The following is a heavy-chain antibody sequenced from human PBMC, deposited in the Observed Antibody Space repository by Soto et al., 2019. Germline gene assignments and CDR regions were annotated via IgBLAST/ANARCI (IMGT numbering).Heavy chain of an antibody. CDR1: GDSDSNDNFH. D-gene: IGHD3-16*01. V-gene: IGHV4-61*01. J-gene: IGHJ4*02. Sequence: WEPLSLPCTVWGDSDSNDNFHWPWIRQPPGKGLEWIGYVHSSGITNYNPALKSRVTISVDTYRNQFSLRLSSVTAADTAVYYCASGITMGQLPSHFDYWGQGTLVTVSS. CDR2: VHSSGIT. CDR3: ASGITMGQLPSHFDY.